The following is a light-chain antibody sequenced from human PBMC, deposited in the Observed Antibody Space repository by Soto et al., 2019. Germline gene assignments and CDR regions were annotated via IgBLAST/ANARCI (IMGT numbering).Light chain of an antibody. V-gene: IGKV3-15*01. CDR3: QQYHNWQWS. J-gene: IGKJ1*01. CDR1: PSVDIN. CDR2: GAS. Sequence: EIAMTQSPATLSVSPGERATLSCRATPSVDINLAWYKQKPGQAHRLLIFGASTEAAGISARFGGSGSGTEFTLTISSLQSEDFAVYYCQQYHNWQWSFGQGTKVAIK.